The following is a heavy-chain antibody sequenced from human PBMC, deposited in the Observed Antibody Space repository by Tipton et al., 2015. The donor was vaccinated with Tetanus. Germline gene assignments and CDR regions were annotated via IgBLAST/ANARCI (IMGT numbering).Heavy chain of an antibody. V-gene: IGHV1-18*01. J-gene: IGHJ6*02. D-gene: IGHD6-19*01. CDR2: ISAYNGNT. CDR1: GYTFTSYD. Sequence: QLVQSGAEVKKPGASVKVSCKASGYTFTSYDINWVRQAPGQGLEWMGWISAYNGNTNYAQKLQGRVTMTTDTSTSTAYMELRSLRSDDTAVYYGARDIRQWLPHDMDVWGQGTTVTVSS. CDR3: ARDIRQWLPHDMDV.